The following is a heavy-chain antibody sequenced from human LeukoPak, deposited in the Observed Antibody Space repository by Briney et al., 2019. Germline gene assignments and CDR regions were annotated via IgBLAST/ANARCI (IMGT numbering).Heavy chain of an antibody. V-gene: IGHV3-74*01. J-gene: IGHJ4*02. CDR2: IDTDGGTT. D-gene: IGHD5-18*01. CDR3: AKLYSFGNDY. Sequence: GGSLRLSCAASGFTFSRFWMHWVRQPPGKGLVWVSRIDTDGGTTTYADSVKGRFTISRDNAKNTVYLQRNSLRADDTAVYYCAKLYSFGNDYWGQGVLVTVSS. CDR1: GFTFSRFW.